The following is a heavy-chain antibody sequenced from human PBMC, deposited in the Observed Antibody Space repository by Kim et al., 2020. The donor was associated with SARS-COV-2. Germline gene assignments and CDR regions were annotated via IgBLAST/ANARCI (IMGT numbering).Heavy chain of an antibody. CDR3: ARVAYYYGSGSYYHFDY. D-gene: IGHD3-10*01. CDR2: IIPIFGTA. CDR1: GGTFSSYA. V-gene: IGHV1-69*13. Sequence: SVKVSCKASGGTFSSYAISWVRQAPGQGLEWMGGIIPIFGTANYAQKFQGRVTITADASTSTAYMELSSLRSEDTAVYYCARVAYYYGSGSYYHFDYWGQGTLVTVSS. J-gene: IGHJ4*02.